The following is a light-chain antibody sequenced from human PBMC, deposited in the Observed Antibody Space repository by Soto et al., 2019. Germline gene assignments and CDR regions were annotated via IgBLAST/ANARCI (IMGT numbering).Light chain of an antibody. J-gene: IGKJ1*01. CDR3: QQYNNWPRT. Sequence: DIQMTQSPSTLSASVGDRVTITCRASQGIGNALGWYQQKPGKPPKVLIYGASNLQSGVPSRFSGSGSGTEFTLTISSLQSEDFAVYYCQQYNNWPRTFGQGTKVDIK. V-gene: IGKV1-17*01. CDR1: QGIGNA. CDR2: GAS.